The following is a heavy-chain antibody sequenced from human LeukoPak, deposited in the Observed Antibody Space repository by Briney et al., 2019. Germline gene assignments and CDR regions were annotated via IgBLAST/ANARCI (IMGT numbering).Heavy chain of an antibody. CDR2: INPNSGGT. CDR3: ARVGLIWFGDFAHYFDY. D-gene: IGHD3-10*01. V-gene: IGHV1-2*02. CDR1: GYTFTGYY. J-gene: IGHJ4*02. Sequence: GASVKVSCKASGYTFTGYYMHWVRQAPGQGLEWMGWINPNSGGTNYAQKFQGRVTMTRDTSISTAYMELSRLRSDDTAVYYCARVGLIWFGDFAHYFDYWGQGTLVTVSS.